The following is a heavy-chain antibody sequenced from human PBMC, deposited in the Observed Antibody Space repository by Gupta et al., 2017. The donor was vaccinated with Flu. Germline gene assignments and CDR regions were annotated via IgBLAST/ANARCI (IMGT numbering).Heavy chain of an antibody. V-gene: IGHV1-69*06. D-gene: IGHD2-2*01. Sequence: QVQLVQSGAEVKKPGSSVKVSCKASGGTFSRYAISWVRQAPGQGLEWMGGIIPIFGTANYAQKFQGRVTITADKSTSTAYMELSSLRSEDTAVYYCARARGNYQLLSHTGGVWDGMDVWGQGTTVTVSS. CDR1: GGTFSRYA. CDR3: ARARGNYQLLSHTGGVWDGMDV. CDR2: IIPIFGTA. J-gene: IGHJ6*02.